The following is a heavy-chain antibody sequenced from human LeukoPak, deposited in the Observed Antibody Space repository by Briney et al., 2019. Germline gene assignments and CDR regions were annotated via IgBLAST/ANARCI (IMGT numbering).Heavy chain of an antibody. D-gene: IGHD3-3*02. CDR2: INHSGST. Sequence: KPSETLSLTCAAYGGSFSGYYWSWIRQPPGKGLEWIGEINHSGSTNYNPSLKSRVTISEDTSKNQFSLKLSSVTAADTAVYYCASRGLAQFNWFDPWGQGTLVTVSS. CDR3: ASRGLAQFNWFDP. CDR1: GGSFSGYY. V-gene: IGHV4-34*01. J-gene: IGHJ5*02.